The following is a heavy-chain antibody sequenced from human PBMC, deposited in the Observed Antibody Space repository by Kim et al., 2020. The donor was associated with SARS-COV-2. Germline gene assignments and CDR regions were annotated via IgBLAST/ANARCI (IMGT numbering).Heavy chain of an antibody. V-gene: IGHV3-23*01. CDR3: ARVVITDYFDY. Sequence: GGSTYYADSVKGRFTISRDNSKNTLYLQMNSLRAEDTAVYYCARVVITDYFDYWGQGTLVTVSS. CDR2: GGST. D-gene: IGHD3-22*01. J-gene: IGHJ4*02.